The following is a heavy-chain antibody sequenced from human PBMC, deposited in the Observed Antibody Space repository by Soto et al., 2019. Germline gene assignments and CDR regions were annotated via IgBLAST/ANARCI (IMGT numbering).Heavy chain of an antibody. Sequence: ASVKVSCKASGGTFSSYAISWVRQAPGQGLEWMGGIIPIFGTANYAQKFQGRVTITADESTSTAYMELSSLRSEDTAVYYCARDRSGNGYSSSWYNWFDLWGQGTLVTVSS. V-gene: IGHV1-69*13. D-gene: IGHD6-13*01. CDR3: ARDRSGNGYSSSWYNWFDL. CDR1: GGTFSSYA. J-gene: IGHJ5*02. CDR2: IIPIFGTA.